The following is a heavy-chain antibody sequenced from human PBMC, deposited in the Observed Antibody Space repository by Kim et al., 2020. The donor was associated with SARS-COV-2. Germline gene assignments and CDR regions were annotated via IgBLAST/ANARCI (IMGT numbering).Heavy chain of an antibody. D-gene: IGHD1-26*01. V-gene: IGHV3-73*01. Sequence: GGSLRLSCAASGFTFSGSAMHWVRQASGKGLEWVGRIRSKANSYATAYAASVKGRFTISRDDSKNTEYLQMNSLKTEDTAVYYCTTIVGATPDDYWGQGTLVTVSS. CDR3: TTIVGATPDDY. CDR1: GFTFSGSA. CDR2: IRSKANSYAT. J-gene: IGHJ4*02.